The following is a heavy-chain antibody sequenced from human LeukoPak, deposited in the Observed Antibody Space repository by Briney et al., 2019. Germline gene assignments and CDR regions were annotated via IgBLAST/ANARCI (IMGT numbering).Heavy chain of an antibody. CDR1: GGSISSCY. J-gene: IGHJ4*02. Sequence: SETLSLTCTVSGGSISSCYWSWTRQPPGKGLEWIGYIYYSGSTNYNPSLKSRVTISVDTSKNQFSLKLSSVTAADTAVYYCARGLVGARYYFDYWGQGTLVTVSS. D-gene: IGHD1-26*01. V-gene: IGHV4-59*01. CDR3: ARGLVGARYYFDY. CDR2: IYYSGST.